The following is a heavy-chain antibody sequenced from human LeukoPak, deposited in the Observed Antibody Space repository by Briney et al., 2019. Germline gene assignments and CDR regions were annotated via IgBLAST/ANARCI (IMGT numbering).Heavy chain of an antibody. V-gene: IGHV3-23*01. CDR3: AKGLVPTLGIAVAGTYYGMDV. J-gene: IGHJ6*04. CDR1: GFTFSSYA. D-gene: IGHD6-19*01. Sequence: GGSLRLSCAASGFTFSSYAMSWVRQAPGKGLEWVSAISGSGGSTYYADSVKGRFTISRDNSKNTLYLQMNSLRAEDTAVYYCAKGLVPTLGIAVAGTYYGMDVWGKGTTVTVSP. CDR2: ISGSGGST.